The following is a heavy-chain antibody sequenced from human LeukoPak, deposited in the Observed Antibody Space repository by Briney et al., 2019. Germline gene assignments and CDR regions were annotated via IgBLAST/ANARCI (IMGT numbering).Heavy chain of an antibody. J-gene: IGHJ6*03. Sequence: GGSLRLSCAGSGFTFDRFDMSWVRQVPGKGLEWVSGISRNADSTGYADSVKGRFTISRDNAKNSLTLQMNSLRDEDTALYYCAMKFTRDYYYMDLWGKGTTVTVSS. D-gene: IGHD2-2*01. V-gene: IGHV3-20*04. CDR3: AMKFTRDYYYMDL. CDR2: ISRNADST. CDR1: GFTFDRFD.